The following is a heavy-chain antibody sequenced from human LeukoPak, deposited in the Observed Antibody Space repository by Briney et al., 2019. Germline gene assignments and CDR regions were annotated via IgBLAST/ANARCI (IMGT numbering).Heavy chain of an antibody. CDR2: INSDGSST. V-gene: IGHV3-74*01. CDR1: GFPVSSYW. D-gene: IGHD5-18*01. J-gene: IGHJ4*02. Sequence: PGGSLRLSCAASGFPVSSYWMHWVRQAPGKGLVWVSRINSDGSSTNYADSVKGRFTISRDNAKNTLYLQMNSLRAEDTAAYYCARGSGYSYGAFDYWGQGTLVTVSS. CDR3: ARGSGYSYGAFDY.